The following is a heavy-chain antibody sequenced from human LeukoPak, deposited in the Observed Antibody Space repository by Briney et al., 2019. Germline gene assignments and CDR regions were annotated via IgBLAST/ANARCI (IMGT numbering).Heavy chain of an antibody. CDR1: GGTFSSYA. CDR3: ARPLDVDTAMVRLDY. J-gene: IGHJ4*02. V-gene: IGHV1-69*01. Sequence: ASVKVSCKASGGTFSSYAISWVRQAPGQGLEWMGGIIPIFGTANYAQKFQGRVTITADESTSTAYMELSSLRSEDTAVYYCARPLDVDTAMVRLDYWGQGTLVTVSS. D-gene: IGHD5-18*01. CDR2: IIPIFGTA.